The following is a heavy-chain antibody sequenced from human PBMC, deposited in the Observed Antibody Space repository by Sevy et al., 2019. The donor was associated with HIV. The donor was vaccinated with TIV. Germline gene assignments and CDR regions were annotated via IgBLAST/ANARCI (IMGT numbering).Heavy chain of an antibody. CDR2: IWYDGSNK. Sequence: GGSLRLSCAASGFTLSSYGMHWVRQAPGKGLEWVAVIWYDGSNKYYADSVKGRFTISRDNSKNTLYLQMNSLRAEDTAVYYCASGLKADILTSNYYGMDVWGQGTTVTVSS. D-gene: IGHD3-9*01. J-gene: IGHJ6*02. CDR3: ASGLKADILTSNYYGMDV. V-gene: IGHV3-33*01. CDR1: GFTLSSYG.